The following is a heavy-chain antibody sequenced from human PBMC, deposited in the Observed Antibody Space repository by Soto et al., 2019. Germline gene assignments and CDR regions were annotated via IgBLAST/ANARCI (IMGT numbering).Heavy chain of an antibody. CDR3: ARDLNRFGELYFDY. V-gene: IGHV3-33*01. CDR1: GFTFSSYG. CDR2: IWYDGSNK. D-gene: IGHD3-10*01. J-gene: IGHJ4*02. Sequence: LRLSCAASGFTFSSYGMHWVRQAPGKGLEWVAVIWYDGSNKYYADSVKGRFTISRDNSKNTLYLQMNSLRAEDTAVYYCARDLNRFGELYFDYWGQGTLVTVSS.